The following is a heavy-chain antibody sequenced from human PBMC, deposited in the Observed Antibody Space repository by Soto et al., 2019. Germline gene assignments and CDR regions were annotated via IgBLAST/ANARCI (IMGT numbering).Heavy chain of an antibody. D-gene: IGHD6-6*01. J-gene: IGHJ5*02. CDR2: IYYSGST. CDR1: GGSISSGGYY. CDR3: AGYSTSGFDP. V-gene: IGHV4-31*03. Sequence: SETLSLTCPVSGGSISSGGYYWSWIRQHPGKGLEWIGYIYYSGSTYYNPSLKSRVTISVDTSKNQFSLKLSSVTAADTAVYYCAGYSTSGFDPWGQGTLVTVSS.